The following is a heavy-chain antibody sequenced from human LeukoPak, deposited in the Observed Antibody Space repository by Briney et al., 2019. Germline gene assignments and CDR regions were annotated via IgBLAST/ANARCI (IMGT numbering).Heavy chain of an antibody. D-gene: IGHD3-10*01. CDR2: IIPIFGTA. CDR1: GGTFSSYA. Sequence: SVKVSCKASGGTFSSYAISWVRQAPGQGLEWMGGIIPIFGTANYAQKFQGRVTITADESTSTAYMELSSLRSDDTAVYYCARSTSEVLLWFGELSVLDYWGQGTLVTVSS. V-gene: IGHV1-69*13. CDR3: ARSTSEVLLWFGELSVLDY. J-gene: IGHJ4*02.